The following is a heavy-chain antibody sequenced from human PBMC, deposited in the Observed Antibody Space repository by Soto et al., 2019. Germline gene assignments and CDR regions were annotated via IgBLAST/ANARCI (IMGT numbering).Heavy chain of an antibody. D-gene: IGHD6-13*01. CDR2: ISSSSSYI. CDR3: ARVVAAAGTRGVVYYGMDV. CDR1: GFTFSSYS. Sequence: GGSLRLSCAASGFTFSSYSMNWVRQAPGKGLEWVSSISSSSSYIYYADSVKGRFTISRDNAKNSLYLQMNSLRAEDTAVYYCARVVAAAGTRGVVYYGMDVWGQGTTVTVSS. J-gene: IGHJ6*02. V-gene: IGHV3-21*01.